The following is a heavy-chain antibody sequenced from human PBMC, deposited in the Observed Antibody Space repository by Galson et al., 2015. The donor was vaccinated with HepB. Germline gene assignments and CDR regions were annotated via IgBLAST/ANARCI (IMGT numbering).Heavy chain of an antibody. V-gene: IGHV1-8*01. CDR3: ARGQRSFNFWSGYPPSNWFDP. CDR2: MNPNSGNT. Sequence: SVKVSCKASGYTFTSYDINWVRQATGQGLEWMGWMNPNSGNTGYAQKFQGRVTMTRNTSISTAYMELSSLRSEDTAVYYCARGQRSFNFWSGYPPSNWFDPWGQGTLVTVSS. D-gene: IGHD3-3*01. J-gene: IGHJ5*02. CDR1: GYTFTSYD.